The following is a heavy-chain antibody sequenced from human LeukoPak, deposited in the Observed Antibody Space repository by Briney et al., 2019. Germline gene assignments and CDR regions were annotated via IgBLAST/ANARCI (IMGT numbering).Heavy chain of an antibody. D-gene: IGHD2-2*01. CDR2: INGDSSTT. CDR1: GFTFNNYA. CDR3: TRSKGYCSSPTCANFDC. Sequence: GGSLRLSCAASGFTFNNYAKSWVRQAPGKGLEWVSAINGDSSTTYYTDSVKGRFSISRDNSKNTLYLQMNSLRAEDTAIYYCTRSKGYCSSPTCANFDCWGQGTLVTVSS. J-gene: IGHJ4*02. V-gene: IGHV3-23*01.